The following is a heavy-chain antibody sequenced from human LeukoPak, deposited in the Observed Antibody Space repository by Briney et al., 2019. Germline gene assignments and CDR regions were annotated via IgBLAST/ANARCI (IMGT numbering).Heavy chain of an antibody. CDR2: ITSSSRII. CDR3: AREARKEVVPAAIQGGKERGAFDI. V-gene: IGHV3-48*01. D-gene: IGHD2-2*02. J-gene: IGHJ3*02. CDR1: GFSFSSYS. Sequence: PGGSLRLSCAASGFSFSSYSMNWVRQAPGRGLEWVSYITSSSRIIYYADSVKGRFTISRDNAKNSLYLQMNSLRAEDTAVYYCAREARKEVVPAAIQGGKERGAFDIWGQGTMVTVSS.